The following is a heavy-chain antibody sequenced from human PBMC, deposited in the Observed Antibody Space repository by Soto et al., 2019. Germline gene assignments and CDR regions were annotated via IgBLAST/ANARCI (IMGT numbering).Heavy chain of an antibody. CDR3: VGGTSSGYYYKDV. CDR1: GFTFSSYD. Sequence: EVQLVESGGGLVQPGGSLRLSCAASGFTFSSYDMHWVRQATGKGLEWVSAIGTAGDTYYPGSVTGRFTIPKENAKNSLYLQMTSLSAGDTAVYYCVGGTSSGYYYKDVWGKGTTVTVSS. J-gene: IGHJ6*03. D-gene: IGHD6-19*01. CDR2: IGTAGDT. V-gene: IGHV3-13*01.